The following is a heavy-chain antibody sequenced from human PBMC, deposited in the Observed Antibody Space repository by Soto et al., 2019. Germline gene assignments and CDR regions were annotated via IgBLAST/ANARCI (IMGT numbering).Heavy chain of an antibody. J-gene: IGHJ4*02. V-gene: IGHV1-18*01. Sequence: QVHLVQSGAEVKKPGASVKVSCKASGYTFTSYGITWVRQAPGHGLEWMGWISAHNGNTDYAQKLQGRVIVTRDTSTSTAYMELRSLISDDTAVYYCARRRYGDYWVQGALVTVSS. CDR2: ISAHNGNT. D-gene: IGHD1-1*01. CDR1: GYTFTSYG. CDR3: ARRRYGDY.